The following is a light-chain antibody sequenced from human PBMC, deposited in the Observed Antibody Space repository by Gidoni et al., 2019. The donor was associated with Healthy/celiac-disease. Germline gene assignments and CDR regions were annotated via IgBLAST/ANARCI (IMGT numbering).Light chain of an antibody. Sequence: IVLTQSPGTLSLSPAQSDTLSCTASQSISTSQLAWYQQKPGQAPRPLMYGASSRTTGIPDRFSGSGSGTDFTLTISRLEPEDFAVYYCQHFGNFGGGTKVE. J-gene: IGKJ4*01. CDR2: GAS. V-gene: IGKV3-20*01. CDR1: QSISTSQ. CDR3: QHFGN.